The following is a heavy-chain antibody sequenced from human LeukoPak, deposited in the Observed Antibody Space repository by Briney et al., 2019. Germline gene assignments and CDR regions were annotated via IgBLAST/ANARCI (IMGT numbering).Heavy chain of an antibody. V-gene: IGHV1-69*13. J-gene: IGHJ4*02. Sequence: SVKVSCKASGYTFTGYYIHWVRQAPGQGLEWMGGIIPIFGTANYAQKFQGRVTITADESTSTAYMELSSLRSEDTAVYYCARDPDCSSTSCSDYWGQGTLVTVSS. CDR3: ARDPDCSSTSCSDY. CDR1: GYTFTGYY. CDR2: IIPIFGTA. D-gene: IGHD2-2*01.